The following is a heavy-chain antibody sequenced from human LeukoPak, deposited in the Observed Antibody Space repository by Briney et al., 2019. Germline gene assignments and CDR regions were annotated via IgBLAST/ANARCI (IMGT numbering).Heavy chain of an antibody. D-gene: IGHD6-13*01. Sequence: GGSLRLSCAASGFTFSDYYMSWVRQAPGKGLEWVSVIYSGGSTYYADSVKGRFTISRDNSKNTLYLQMNSLRAEDTAVYYCARDAQGDSSSWYGGFDYWGQGTLVTVSS. V-gene: IGHV3-66*01. CDR2: IYSGGST. CDR3: ARDAQGDSSSWYGGFDY. J-gene: IGHJ4*02. CDR1: GFTFSDYY.